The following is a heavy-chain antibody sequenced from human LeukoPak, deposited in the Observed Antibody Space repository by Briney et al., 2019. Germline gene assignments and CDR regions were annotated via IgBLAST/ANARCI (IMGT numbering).Heavy chain of an antibody. V-gene: IGHV6-1*01. J-gene: IGHJ6*02. Sequence: SQTLSLTCGISGDSVTSNSAAWSWIRLSPSRGLEWLGRTYYKSKWYYDYAPSVKSRININPDTSKNQFSLQLNSVTPEDTAVYYCARDFLYCTNGVCEPYGMDVWGQGTTVTVSS. CDR3: ARDFLYCTNGVCEPYGMDV. CDR2: TYYKSKWYY. CDR1: GDSVTSNSAA. D-gene: IGHD2-8*01.